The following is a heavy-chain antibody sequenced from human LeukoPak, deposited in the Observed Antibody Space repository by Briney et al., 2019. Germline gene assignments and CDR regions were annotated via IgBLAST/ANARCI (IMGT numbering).Heavy chain of an antibody. Sequence: GGSLRLSCAASGLTFSNYAMSWVRQAPGKGLEWVSVISGSGGSTYYADSVEGRFTISRDNSKNTLFLQMNSLRAEDTAVYYCATAGGLLWFGELRGWGQGTLVTVSS. D-gene: IGHD3-10*01. V-gene: IGHV3-23*01. J-gene: IGHJ4*02. CDR3: ATAGGLLWFGELRG. CDR1: GLTFSNYA. CDR2: ISGSGGST.